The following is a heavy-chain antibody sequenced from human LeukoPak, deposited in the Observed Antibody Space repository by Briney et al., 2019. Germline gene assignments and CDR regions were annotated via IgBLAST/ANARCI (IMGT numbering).Heavy chain of an antibody. D-gene: IGHD3-10*01. Sequence: GASVKVSCKASGYTFTCYGISWVRQAPGQGLEWMGWISGYNGNTNYAQKLQGRVTMTTDTSTSTAYMELRSLRSDDTAVYYCARPNYPGGSGSYGGTNWFDPWGQGTLVTVSS. CDR2: ISGYNGNT. V-gene: IGHV1-18*01. J-gene: IGHJ5*02. CDR1: GYTFTCYG. CDR3: ARPNYPGGSGSYGGTNWFDP.